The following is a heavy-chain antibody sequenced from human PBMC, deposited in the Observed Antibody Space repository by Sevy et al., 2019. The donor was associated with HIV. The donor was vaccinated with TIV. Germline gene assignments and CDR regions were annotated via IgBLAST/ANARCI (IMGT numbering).Heavy chain of an antibody. J-gene: IGHJ4*02. CDR2: ISGSGGST. V-gene: IGHV3-23*01. CDR1: GFTFSSYA. CDR3: ATDGSWSGYYQDY. Sequence: GGSLRLSCAASGFTFSSYAMSWVRQAPGKGLEWVSAISGSGGSTYYADSVKGRFTISRDNSKNTLYLQMNSLRAEDTAVYYCATDGSWSGYYQDYWGQGTLVTVSS. D-gene: IGHD3-3*01.